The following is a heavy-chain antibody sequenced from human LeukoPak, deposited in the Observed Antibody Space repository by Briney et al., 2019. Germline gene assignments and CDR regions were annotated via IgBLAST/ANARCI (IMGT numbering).Heavy chain of an antibody. CDR3: ARRPLAVAGTFDY. D-gene: IGHD6-19*01. Sequence: SETLSLTCTVSDDSISSSSYYWGWIRQPPGKGPEWIGSIYYSGSTYYNPSLKSRVTISVDTSKKQFSLKLSSVSAADTAVFYCARRPLAVAGTFDYWGQGTLVTVSS. CDR1: DDSISSSSYY. CDR2: IYYSGST. V-gene: IGHV4-39*01. J-gene: IGHJ4*02.